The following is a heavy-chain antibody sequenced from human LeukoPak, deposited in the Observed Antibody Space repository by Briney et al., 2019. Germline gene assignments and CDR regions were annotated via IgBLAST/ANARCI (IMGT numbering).Heavy chain of an antibody. V-gene: IGHV1-69*05. J-gene: IGHJ1*01. CDR3: ASGAYYQDRSGFYCVKLAEYFQD. CDR1: GGTFSSYA. Sequence: ASVKVSCKASGGTFSSYAISWVRQAPGQGLEWMGRIIPIFGTANYAQKFQGRVTITTDESPTTAYMYRSSLRSEDTAVYYCASGAYYQDRSGFYCVKLAEYFQDWGQGTLVPVSS. D-gene: IGHD3-22*01. CDR2: IIPIFGTA.